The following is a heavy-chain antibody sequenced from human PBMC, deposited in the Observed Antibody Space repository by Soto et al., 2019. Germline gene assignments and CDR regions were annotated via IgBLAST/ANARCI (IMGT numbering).Heavy chain of an antibody. CDR1: GGTFSSYA. CDR2: IIPIFGTA. CDR3: ARVRISFTYDSSGYQDY. J-gene: IGHJ4*02. D-gene: IGHD3-22*01. Sequence: SVKVSCKASGGTFSSYAISWVRQAPGQGFDWMGGIIPIFGTANYAQKFQGRVTITADESTSTAYMELSSLRSEDTAVYHCARVRISFTYDSSGYQDYWGQGTLVTVSS. V-gene: IGHV1-69*13.